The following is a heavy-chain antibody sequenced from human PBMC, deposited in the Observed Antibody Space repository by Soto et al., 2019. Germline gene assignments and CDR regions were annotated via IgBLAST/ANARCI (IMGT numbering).Heavy chain of an antibody. J-gene: IGHJ4*02. CDR2: IWYDGSKK. CDR1: GFTFSSYG. CDR3: ARDTGGVGDY. D-gene: IGHD3-16*01. Sequence: QVQLVESGGGVVQPGRSLRLSCAASGFTFSSYGMHWVRQAPGKGLEWVAVIWYDGSKKYYADSVKGRFTISRDNSKNTLYVQMNSWGAEDTAVYYCARDTGGVGDYWGQGTLVTVSP. V-gene: IGHV3-33*01.